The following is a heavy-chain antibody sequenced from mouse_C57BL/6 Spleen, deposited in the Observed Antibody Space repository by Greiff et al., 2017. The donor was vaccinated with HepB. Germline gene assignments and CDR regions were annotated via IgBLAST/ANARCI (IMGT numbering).Heavy chain of an antibody. CDR1: GYTFTSYW. Sequence: QVQLQQPGAELVMPGASVKLSCKASGYTFTSYWMHWVKQRPGQGLEWIGEIDPSDSYTNYNQKFKGKSTLTVDKSSSTAYMQLSSLTSEDSAVYYCASPLTYVSGYAMDYWGQGTSVTVSS. D-gene: IGHD1-1*01. J-gene: IGHJ4*01. CDR2: IDPSDSYT. CDR3: ASPLTYVSGYAMDY. V-gene: IGHV1-69*01.